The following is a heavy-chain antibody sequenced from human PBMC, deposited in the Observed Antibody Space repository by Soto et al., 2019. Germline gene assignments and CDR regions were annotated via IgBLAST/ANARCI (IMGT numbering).Heavy chain of an antibody. D-gene: IGHD3-22*01. V-gene: IGHV4-59*01. CDR1: GDSISSEY. J-gene: IGHJ4*02. CDR3: ARTPGESSAYQYYFEY. CDR2: IYYTGNT. Sequence: PSETLSLTCTVSGDSISSEYWNWIRQPPGKGLEWIGYIYYTGNTNYNPSLKSRVTISVDTSKSPFSLKVSSVTAADTAVYYCARTPGESSAYQYYFEYWGQRPMVTVSS.